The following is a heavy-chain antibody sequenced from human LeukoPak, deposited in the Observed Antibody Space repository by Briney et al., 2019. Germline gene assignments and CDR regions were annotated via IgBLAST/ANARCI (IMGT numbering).Heavy chain of an antibody. Sequence: PGGSLRLSCAASGFTFSSYGMSWVRQAPGKGLEWVSAISGSGGSTYYADSVKGRFTISRDNSKNTLYLQMNSLRAEDTAVYYCAKNAKCSSTSCYVNWFDPWGQGTVVTVSS. CDR3: AKNAKCSSTSCYVNWFDP. V-gene: IGHV3-23*01. J-gene: IGHJ5*02. CDR1: GFTFSSYG. CDR2: ISGSGGST. D-gene: IGHD2-2*01.